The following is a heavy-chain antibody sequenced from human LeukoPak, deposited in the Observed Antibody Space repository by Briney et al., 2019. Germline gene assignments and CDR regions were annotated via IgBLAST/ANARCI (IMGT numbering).Heavy chain of an antibody. CDR3: ARDRYCSSTSCQDYYYYGMDV. Sequence: GGSLRLSCAASGFTVSSNYMSWVRQAPGKGLEWVSVIYSGGSTYYADSVKGRFTISRDNSKNTLYLQMNSLRAEDTAVYYCARDRYCSSTSCQDYYYYGMDVWGQGTTVTVSS. CDR1: GFTVSSNY. CDR2: IYSGGST. J-gene: IGHJ6*02. D-gene: IGHD2-2*01. V-gene: IGHV3-66*01.